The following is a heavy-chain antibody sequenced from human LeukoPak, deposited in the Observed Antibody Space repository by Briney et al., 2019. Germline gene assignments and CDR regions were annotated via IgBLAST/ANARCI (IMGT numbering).Heavy chain of an antibody. J-gene: IGHJ4*02. CDR2: INPNSGGT. Sequence: GASVKVSCKASGYTFTGYYMHWVRQAPGQGLEWMGWINPNSGGTNYAQKFQGRVTMTRDTSISTAYMELSRLRSDDTAVYYCARARGEITIFSQHSFYYFDYWGQGPLVTVSS. CDR3: ARARGEITIFSQHSFYYFDY. CDR1: GYTFTGYY. V-gene: IGHV1-2*02. D-gene: IGHD3-9*01.